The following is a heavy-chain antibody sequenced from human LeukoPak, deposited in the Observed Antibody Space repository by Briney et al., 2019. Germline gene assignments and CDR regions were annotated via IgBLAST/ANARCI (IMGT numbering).Heavy chain of an antibody. D-gene: IGHD6-19*01. CDR1: GYTFTSYD. V-gene: IGHV1-8*01. CDR2: MNPNSGNT. CDR3: ARDPYSSGWQFDY. Sequence: SVKVSCKASGYTFTSYDINWVRQATGQGLEWMGWMNPNSGNTGYAQKFQGRVTMTRNTSISTAYMELSSLRSEDTAVYYCARDPYSSGWQFDYWGQGTLVTVSS. J-gene: IGHJ4*02.